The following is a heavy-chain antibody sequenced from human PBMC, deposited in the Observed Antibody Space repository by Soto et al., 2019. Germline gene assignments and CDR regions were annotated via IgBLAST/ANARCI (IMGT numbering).Heavy chain of an antibody. J-gene: IGHJ6*03. V-gene: IGHV3-21*01. Sequence: PGGSLRLSCAASGFTFSSYSLNWVRQAPGKGLEWVSSISSRGTYIYYAGSVKGRFTVSRDNAKNSVYLQMNSLRAEDTAVYYCARILMITFGRDYYYMDVWGKGTTVTVSS. CDR3: ARILMITFGRDYYYMDV. CDR2: ISSRGTYI. D-gene: IGHD3-16*01. CDR1: GFTFSSYS.